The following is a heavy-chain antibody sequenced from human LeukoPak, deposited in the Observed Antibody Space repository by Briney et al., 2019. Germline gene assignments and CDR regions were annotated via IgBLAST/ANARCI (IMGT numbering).Heavy chain of an antibody. CDR3: ASPTMIRGVISD. V-gene: IGHV1-2*02. D-gene: IGHD3-10*01. J-gene: IGHJ4*02. CDR1: GYTFTGYY. Sequence: GASVKVSCKASGYTFTGYYMHWVRQAPGQGLEWMGWINPNTGATNHAQKFQGRVTMTRDTSISTVYMEVSSLRSDDTAVYYCASPTMIRGVISDWGQGTLVTVSS. CDR2: INPNTGAT.